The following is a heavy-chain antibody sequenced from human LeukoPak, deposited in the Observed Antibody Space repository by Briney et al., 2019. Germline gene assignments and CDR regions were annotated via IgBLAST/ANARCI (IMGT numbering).Heavy chain of an antibody. J-gene: IGHJ6*03. CDR2: IWYDGSNI. CDR3: AKEGCSGGSCPSFDYYMDV. D-gene: IGHD2-15*01. CDR1: GFTFSSSA. Sequence: GGSLRLSCAASGFTFSSSAMHWVRQAPGKGLGWLALIWYDGSNIYYADSVKGRFTISRDNSKNTLCLQMNSLRAEDTAVYYCAKEGCSGGSCPSFDYYMDVWGKGTTVTVSS. V-gene: IGHV3-33*06.